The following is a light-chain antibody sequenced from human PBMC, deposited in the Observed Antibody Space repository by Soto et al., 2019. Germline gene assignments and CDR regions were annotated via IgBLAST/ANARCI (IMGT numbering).Light chain of an antibody. V-gene: IGKV1D-12*01. CDR3: QQAKSFPVS. J-gene: IGKJ5*01. Sequence: DIQMTQSPSSVSASVGDRVTITCRASQDIGSWFAWYQQKPGKVPKLLIYAASILQSGVPSRFSGSGSDTDFTPTINILQPEDCAADYRQQAKSFPVSFGQGTRLENK. CDR2: AAS. CDR1: QDIGSW.